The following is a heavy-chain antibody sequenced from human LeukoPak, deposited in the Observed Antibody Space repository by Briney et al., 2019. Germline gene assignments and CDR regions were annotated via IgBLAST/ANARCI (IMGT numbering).Heavy chain of an antibody. Sequence: SQTPSLTCTVSGGSISSSSYYWGWIRQPPGKGLEWIGSIYYSGSTYYNPSLKSRVTISVDTSKNQFSLKLSSVTAADTAVYYCARRTYYYDSSGYRWGYYFDYWGQGTLVTVSS. CDR2: IYYSGST. CDR3: ARRTYYYDSSGYRWGYYFDY. D-gene: IGHD3-22*01. V-gene: IGHV4-39*07. J-gene: IGHJ4*02. CDR1: GGSISSSSYY.